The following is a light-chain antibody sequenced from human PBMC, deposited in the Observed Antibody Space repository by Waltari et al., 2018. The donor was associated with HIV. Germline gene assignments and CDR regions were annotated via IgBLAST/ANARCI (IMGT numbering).Light chain of an antibody. CDR3: ATWDDSLNGV. Sequence: VLTQPPSASGTPGQTVIISCSGNTSNIANNAVTWYQHFPGSAPKLLIYMNNYRPSGVPDRFAGSRSGTSASLTISGLQIEDEAQYYCATWDDSLNGVFGAGTRLTVL. CDR2: MNN. J-gene: IGLJ3*02. V-gene: IGLV1-44*01. CDR1: TSNIANNA.